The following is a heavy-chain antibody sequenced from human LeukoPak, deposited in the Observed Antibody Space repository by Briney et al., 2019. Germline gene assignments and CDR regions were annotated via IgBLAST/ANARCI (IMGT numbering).Heavy chain of an antibody. CDR1: GGTFSSYA. CDR2: IIPIFGTA. V-gene: IGHV1-69*13. J-gene: IGHJ4*02. CDR3: AFGRRMTTVTYFDY. D-gene: IGHD4-17*01. Sequence: SVKVSCKASGGTFSSYATSWVRQAPGQGLEWMGGIIPIFGTANYAQKFQGRVTITADESTSTAYMELSSLRSEDTAVYYCAFGRRMTTVTYFDYWGQGTLVTVFS.